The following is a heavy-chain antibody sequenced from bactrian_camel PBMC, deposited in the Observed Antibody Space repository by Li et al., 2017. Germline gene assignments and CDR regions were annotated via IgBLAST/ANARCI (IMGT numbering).Heavy chain of an antibody. CDR2: VDSNGVT. CDR1: GVTLGRNC. Sequence: HVQLVESGGGAVQAGGSLRLSCAVSGVTLGRNCVAWFRQAPGQERETVATVDSNGVTKVAGSVKGRFTLSTDNAKNTLYLRMDNLKPEDTALYTCAAEDQAPWDMGWICNYNSWGQGTQVTVS. CDR3: AAEDQAPWDMGWICNYNS. D-gene: IGHD3*01. J-gene: IGHJ4*01. V-gene: IGHV3S55*01.